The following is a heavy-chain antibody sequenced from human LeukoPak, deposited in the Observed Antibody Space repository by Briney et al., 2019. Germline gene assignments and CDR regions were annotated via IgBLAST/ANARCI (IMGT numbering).Heavy chain of an antibody. CDR2: ISWNGGNT. D-gene: IGHD2-8*01. Sequence: GGSLRLSCAASGFKFDDYGMSWVRQAPGKGLEWVSGISWNGGNTGYADSVKGRFTISRDNAKNSLFLQVNSLRADDTAFYYCAREGIYCVNGVCYLDYWGQGTLVTVSS. J-gene: IGHJ4*02. CDR1: GFKFDDYG. V-gene: IGHV3-20*04. CDR3: AREGIYCVNGVCYLDY.